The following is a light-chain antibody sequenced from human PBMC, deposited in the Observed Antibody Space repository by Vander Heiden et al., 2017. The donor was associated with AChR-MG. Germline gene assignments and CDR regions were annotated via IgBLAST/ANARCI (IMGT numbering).Light chain of an antibody. CDR3: SSYTSTSTVVL. Sequence: QSALTQPASVSGSPGQSITISCAGTSSDVGTYNYVSWYQQHPGKAPKLMIYEVTNRASGVSSRFSASKSGNTASLTISGLQAEDEADDYCSSYTSTSTVVLFGGGTKLTV. CDR2: EVT. V-gene: IGLV2-14*01. J-gene: IGLJ2*01. CDR1: SSDVGTYNY.